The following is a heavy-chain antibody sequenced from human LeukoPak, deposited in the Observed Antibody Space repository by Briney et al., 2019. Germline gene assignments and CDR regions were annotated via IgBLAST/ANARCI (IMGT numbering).Heavy chain of an antibody. V-gene: IGHV3-48*02. D-gene: IGHD6-19*01. CDR2: IDSDTYGNTI. Sequence: GGSLRLSCAASGFTLSSYSMNWVRQAPGKGLEWISYIDSDTYGNTIYYPHTVKGRFTISRDNAKNSLYLQMDSLRDEDTAVYYCTRGIEQWLVQDYYYGMDVWGQGTTVTVSS. J-gene: IGHJ6*02. CDR3: TRGIEQWLVQDYYYGMDV. CDR1: GFTLSSYS.